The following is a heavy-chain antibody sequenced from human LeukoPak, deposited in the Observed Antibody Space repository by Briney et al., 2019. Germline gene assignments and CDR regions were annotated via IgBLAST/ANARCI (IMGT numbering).Heavy chain of an antibody. V-gene: IGHV3-53*01. CDR1: GFSVSSIY. CDR2: IYSDGTT. D-gene: IGHD1-1*01. J-gene: IGHJ4*02. Sequence: GGSLRLSCAASGFSVSSIYMNWVRQAPGRGLEWVSVIYSDGTTYYADSVKGRFTISRDDSKNTLYLHMNSLRAEDTAVYYCARAPNWRFDHWGQGTLVTVSS. CDR3: ARAPNWRFDH.